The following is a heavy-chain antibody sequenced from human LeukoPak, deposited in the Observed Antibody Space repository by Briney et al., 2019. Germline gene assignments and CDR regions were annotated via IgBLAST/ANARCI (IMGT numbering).Heavy chain of an antibody. CDR2: IYYSGST. J-gene: IGHJ4*02. V-gene: IGHV4-61*01. Sequence: PSETLSLTCTVSGYSISSGYYWGWIRQPPGKGLEWIGYIYYSGSTNYNPSLKSRVTISVDTSKNQFSLKLSSVTAADTAVYYCASVRRDGYPFDYWGQGTLVTVSS. D-gene: IGHD5-24*01. CDR3: ASVRRDGYPFDY. CDR1: GYSISSGYY.